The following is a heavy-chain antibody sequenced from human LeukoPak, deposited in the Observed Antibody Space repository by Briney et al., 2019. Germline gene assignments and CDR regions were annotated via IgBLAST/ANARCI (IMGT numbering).Heavy chain of an antibody. D-gene: IGHD2-21*02. CDR2: FNPNSGGT. Sequence: GASVKVSCKASGSTFTGHFMHWVRQAPGQGLEWMGWFNPNSGGTNYAQKFQGRVTMTRDTSISTAYMELSRLRSDDTAIYCCATTAYCGGDCYYYFDYWGQGTLVTVSS. CDR3: ATTAYCGGDCYYYFDY. V-gene: IGHV1-2*02. CDR1: GSTFTGHF. J-gene: IGHJ4*02.